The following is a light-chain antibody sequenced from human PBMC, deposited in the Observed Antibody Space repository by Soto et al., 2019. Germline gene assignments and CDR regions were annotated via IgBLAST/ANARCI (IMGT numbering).Light chain of an antibody. CDR3: TSYTSSSPYV. CDR2: EVS. Sequence: QSVLTQPASVSGSPGQSITISCTGTSSDVGGYNYVSWYQQHPGKAPKLMIYEVSKRASGVSNRFSGSKSGNTASLTISGLQAEDEADYYCTSYTSSSPYVFGTGTKVTVL. V-gene: IGLV2-14*03. J-gene: IGLJ1*01. CDR1: SSDVGGYNY.